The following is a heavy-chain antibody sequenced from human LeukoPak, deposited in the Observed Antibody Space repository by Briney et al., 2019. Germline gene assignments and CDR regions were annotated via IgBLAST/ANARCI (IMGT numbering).Heavy chain of an antibody. CDR3: ANKPTLSCSHGVCVVIDY. CDR1: GFIFDDYG. CDR2: INWNGGST. V-gene: IGHV3-20*04. Sequence: GGSLRPSCAASGFIFDDYGMSWVRQAPGKGLEWVSGINWNGGSTGYADSVKGRFTISRDNAKNTLYLQMDSLRAEDTAVYYCANKPTLSCSHGVCVVIDYWGQGTLVTVSS. J-gene: IGHJ4*02. D-gene: IGHD2-8*01.